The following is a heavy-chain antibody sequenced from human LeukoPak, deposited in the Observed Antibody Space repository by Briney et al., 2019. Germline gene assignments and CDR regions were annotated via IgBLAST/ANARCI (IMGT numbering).Heavy chain of an antibody. J-gene: IGHJ6*03. D-gene: IGHD3-10*01. CDR1: GFTVSSNY. V-gene: IGHV3-23*01. CDR2: LTGSGGNT. Sequence: GGSLRLACAAAGFTVSSNYMSWVRQAPGKGLEWGSGLTGSGGNTYYADSVNRPFTISRDNSKNTLTLQMNSLRAEDAAVYYCVKFRGIQHYNYHMDVWGKGTTVTVSS. CDR3: VKFRGIQHYNYHMDV.